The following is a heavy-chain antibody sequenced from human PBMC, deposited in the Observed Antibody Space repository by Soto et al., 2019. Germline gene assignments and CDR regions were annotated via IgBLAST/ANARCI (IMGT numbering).Heavy chain of an antibody. CDR3: AKQVTGWFNDAFDI. V-gene: IGHV3-23*01. Sequence: EVQLLESGGGLVQPGGSLTLSCAASGFTFSSYAMSWLRQAPGKGLEWVSAIDGPGDNTHYADSVKGRFTFSRDNSRNTLYLQINGLRTEDTALYYCAKQVTGWFNDAFDIWGQGTVVTVSS. CDR1: GFTFSSYA. J-gene: IGHJ3*02. CDR2: IDGPGDNT. D-gene: IGHD6-19*01.